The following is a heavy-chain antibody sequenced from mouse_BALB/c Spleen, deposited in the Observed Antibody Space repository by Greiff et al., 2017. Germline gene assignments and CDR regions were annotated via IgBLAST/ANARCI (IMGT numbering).Heavy chain of an antibody. V-gene: IGHV3-6*02. CDR2: ISYDGSN. CDR1: GYSITSGYY. Sequence: EVHLVESGPGLVKPSQSLSLTCSVTGYSITSGYYWNWIRQFPGNKLEWMGYISYDGSNNYNPSLKNRISITRDTSKNQFFLKLNSVTTEDTATYYCARGRDADYWGQGTTLTVSS. D-gene: IGHD3-3*01. J-gene: IGHJ2*01. CDR3: ARGRDADY.